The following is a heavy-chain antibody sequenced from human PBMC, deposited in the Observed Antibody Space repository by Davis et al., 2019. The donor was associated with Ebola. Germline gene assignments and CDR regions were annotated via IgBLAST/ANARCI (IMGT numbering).Heavy chain of an antibody. Sequence: SVNVSCKASVYTVTSYGISWLRQAPGQGLEWMGWTRAYNGNTNYAQKLQGRVTMTTDTSTSTAYMELRSLRSDDTAVYYCAREEVGATTWFDPWGQGTLVTVSS. V-gene: IGHV1-18*01. CDR1: VYTVTSYG. CDR3: AREEVGATTWFDP. CDR2: TRAYNGNT. J-gene: IGHJ5*02. D-gene: IGHD1-26*01.